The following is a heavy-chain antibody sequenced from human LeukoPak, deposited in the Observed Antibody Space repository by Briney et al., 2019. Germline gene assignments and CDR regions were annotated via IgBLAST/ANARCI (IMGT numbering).Heavy chain of an antibody. CDR3: ARPRIAAAGYAFDI. CDR1: GNSFTTYW. D-gene: IGHD6-13*01. Sequence: GESLKISCKVSGNSFTTYWIGWVRQMPGKNLEWMGIIYVGDSDTRYSPSFQGQVTISADKSINTAYLQWSSLKASDTAMYYCARPRIAAAGYAFDIWGQGTMVTVSS. J-gene: IGHJ3*02. V-gene: IGHV5-51*01. CDR2: IYVGDSDT.